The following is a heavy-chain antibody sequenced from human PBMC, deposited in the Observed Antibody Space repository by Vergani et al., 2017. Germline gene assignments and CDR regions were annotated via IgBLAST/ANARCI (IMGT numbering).Heavy chain of an antibody. J-gene: IGHJ6*02. Sequence: EVQLLESGGGLVQPGGSLRLSCAASGFTFSSYAMSWVRQAPGKGLEWVSVIYSGGSTYYADSVKGRFTISRDNAKNSLYLQMNSLRAEDTAVYYCARENWNYVPTWGMDVWGQGTTVTVSS. D-gene: IGHD1-7*01. V-gene: IGHV3-23*03. CDR2: IYSGGST. CDR3: ARENWNYVPTWGMDV. CDR1: GFTFSSYA.